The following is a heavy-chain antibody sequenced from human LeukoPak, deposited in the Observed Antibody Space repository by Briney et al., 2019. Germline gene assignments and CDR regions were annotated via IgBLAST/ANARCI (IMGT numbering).Heavy chain of an antibody. CDR1: GGSISSGSYY. Sequence: SETLSLTCTVSGGSISSGSYYWSWTRQPAGKGLEWIGRIYTSGSTNYNPSLKSRVTISVGRSKSQFSLKLSSVTAADTAVYYCARWTGDLFDYWGQGTLVTVSS. D-gene: IGHD3/OR15-3a*01. CDR3: ARWTGDLFDY. V-gene: IGHV4-61*02. J-gene: IGHJ4*02. CDR2: IYTSGST.